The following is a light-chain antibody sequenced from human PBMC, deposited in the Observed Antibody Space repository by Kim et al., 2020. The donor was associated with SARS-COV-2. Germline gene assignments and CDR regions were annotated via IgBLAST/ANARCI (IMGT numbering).Light chain of an antibody. CDR1: KLGDKY. CDR2: QDS. V-gene: IGLV3-1*01. CDR3: QAWDSSTAV. J-gene: IGLJ3*02. Sequence: GSPRQTASITCSGDKLGDKYACWYQQKPGQSPVLVIYQDSKRPSGIPERFSGSNSGNTATLTISGTQAMDEADYYCQAWDSSTAVFGGGTQLTVL.